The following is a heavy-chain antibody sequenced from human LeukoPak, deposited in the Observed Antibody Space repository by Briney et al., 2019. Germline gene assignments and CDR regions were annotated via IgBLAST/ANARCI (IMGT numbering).Heavy chain of an antibody. V-gene: IGHV4-39*01. Sequence: SETLSLTCTVSGGSISSSSYYWGWIRQPPGKGLEWVGSIYYSGSTHYNPSLKSRVTISVDTSKNQFSLKLSSVTAADTAVYYCARLVTGYYYDSSGYDSDYWGQGTLVTVSS. D-gene: IGHD3-22*01. CDR3: ARLVTGYYYDSSGYDSDY. J-gene: IGHJ4*02. CDR2: IYYSGST. CDR1: GGSISSSSYY.